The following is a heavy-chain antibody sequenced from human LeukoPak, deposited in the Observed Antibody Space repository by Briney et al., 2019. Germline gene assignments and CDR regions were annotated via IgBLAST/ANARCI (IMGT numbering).Heavy chain of an antibody. V-gene: IGHV3-66*01. CDR2: IYSDGST. J-gene: IGHJ4*02. CDR3: ARGVGYNLVY. Sequence: PGGSLRLSCAASGFTVSDNDIKWVRQAPGKGLEWVSLIYSDGSTHYTASVKGRFSISRDNSKNTVYLQMNSLRGEDTAVYYCARGVGYNLVYWGQGTLVTVSS. CDR1: GFTVSDND. D-gene: IGHD5-24*01.